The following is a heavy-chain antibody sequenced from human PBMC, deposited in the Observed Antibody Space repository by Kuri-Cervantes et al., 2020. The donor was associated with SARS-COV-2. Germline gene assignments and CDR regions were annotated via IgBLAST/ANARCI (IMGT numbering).Heavy chain of an antibody. CDR1: GGSFSGYY. Sequence: SETLSLTGAVYGGSFSGYYWSWIRQPPGKGLEWIGEINHSGSTNYNPSLKSRVTVSVDTSKNQFSLKLSSVTAADTAVYYCARVSKSRSGIAAAGTNFDYWGQGTLVTVSS. CDR3: ARVSKSRSGIAAAGTNFDY. D-gene: IGHD6-13*01. CDR2: INHSGST. V-gene: IGHV4-34*09. J-gene: IGHJ4*02.